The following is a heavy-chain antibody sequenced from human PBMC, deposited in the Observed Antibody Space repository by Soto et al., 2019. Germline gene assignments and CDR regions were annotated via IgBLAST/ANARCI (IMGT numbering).Heavy chain of an antibody. CDR2: IYLGDSDT. Sequence: PVGSLKISFSYHGYYFLTNWIFLGLQRPGKGLEWMGIIYLGDSDTRYSPSFECPVTLSAARSTSTVLLEWSFLKTSDTAMYSCQLPGGSATVSGFDLWGQGTSVTVSS. J-gene: IGHJ5*01. D-gene: IGHD1-1*01. CDR1: GYYFLTNW. V-gene: IGHV5-51*01. CDR3: QLPGGSATVSGFDL.